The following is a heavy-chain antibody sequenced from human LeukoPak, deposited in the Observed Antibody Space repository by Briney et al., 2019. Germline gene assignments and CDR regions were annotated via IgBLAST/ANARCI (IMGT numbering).Heavy chain of an antibody. J-gene: IGHJ4*02. CDR3: AIGQRLLDY. Sequence: SETLSLTCAVYGGSFSGYYWSWIRQPPGKGLEWIGEINHSGSTNYNPSLKSRVTISVDTSKNQFSLKLSSATAADTAVYYCAIGQRLLDYWGQGTLVTVSS. CDR1: GGSFSGYY. CDR2: INHSGST. D-gene: IGHD2-2*01. V-gene: IGHV4-34*01.